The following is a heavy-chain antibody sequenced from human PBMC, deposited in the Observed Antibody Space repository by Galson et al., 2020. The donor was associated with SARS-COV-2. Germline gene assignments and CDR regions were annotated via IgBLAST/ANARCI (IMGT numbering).Heavy chain of an antibody. CDR2: IYWTAAK. D-gene: IGHD3-3*01. V-gene: IGHV2-5*01. CDR1: GLSLTTRGVA. J-gene: IGHJ4*02. CDR3: AHSAPSSLTIFGVVIVKDYFDY. Sequence: ESGPTLVKPTQTLTQTCTFSGLSLTTRGVAVAWIRPPPGTALQWLALIYWTAAKRYSPSLKSSLTITKDTSKSQVVLTMTNMDPVDTATYFCAHSAPSSLTIFGVVIVKDYFDYWGQGTLVTVSS.